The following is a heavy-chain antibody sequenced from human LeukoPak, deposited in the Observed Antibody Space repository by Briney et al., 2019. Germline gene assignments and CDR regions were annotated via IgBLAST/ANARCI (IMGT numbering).Heavy chain of an antibody. V-gene: IGHV4-59*08. CDR1: GGSISSSY. J-gene: IGHJ2*01. CDR2: IYYSGST. CDR3: ARLTAYFDL. Sequence: AETLSLTCTVSGGSISSSYWSWIRQPPGKGLEWIGYIYYSGSTHYTPSLKSRVTMSVDTSKNQFSLKVTSVTAADTAVYYCARLTAYFDLWGRGTLVTVS.